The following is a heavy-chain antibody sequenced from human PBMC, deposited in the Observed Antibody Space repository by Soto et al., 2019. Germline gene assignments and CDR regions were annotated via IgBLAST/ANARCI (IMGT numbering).Heavy chain of an antibody. D-gene: IGHD3-10*01. J-gene: IGHJ6*02. CDR2: IYHSGST. CDR1: GGSISSGGYS. Sequence: TLSLTCAASGGSISSGGYSWSWIRQPPGKGLEWIGYIYHSGSTYYNPSLKSRVTISVDRSKNQFSLKLSSVTAADTAVYYCARYGSGSSVGYYYGMDVWGQGTTVTVSS. CDR3: ARYGSGSSVGYYYGMDV. V-gene: IGHV4-30-2*01.